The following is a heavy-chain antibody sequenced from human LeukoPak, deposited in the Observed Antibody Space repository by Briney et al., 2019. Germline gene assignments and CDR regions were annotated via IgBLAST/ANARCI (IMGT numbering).Heavy chain of an antibody. D-gene: IGHD7-27*01. CDR1: GGSISSYY. Sequence: SETLSLTCTVSGGSISSYYWSWIRQPPGKGLEWIGYIYYSGSTNYNPSLKSRVTISVDTSKNQFSLKLSPVTAADTAVYYCARHAPNWGNYYGMDVWGQGTTVTVSS. J-gene: IGHJ6*02. V-gene: IGHV4-59*08. CDR2: IYYSGST. CDR3: ARHAPNWGNYYGMDV.